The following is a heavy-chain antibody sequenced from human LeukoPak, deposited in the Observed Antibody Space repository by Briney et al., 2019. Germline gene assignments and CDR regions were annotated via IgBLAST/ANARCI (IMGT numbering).Heavy chain of an antibody. D-gene: IGHD2-8*01. CDR1: GYSFTSYW. Sequence: GESLKISCKGSGYSFTSYWIGWVRQMPGKGLEWMGNIYPGDSDTRYSPSFQGQVTISADKSISTAYLQWSSLKASDTAMYYCARTFRYCTNGVCSNWFDPWGQGTLVTVSS. CDR3: ARTFRYCTNGVCSNWFDP. J-gene: IGHJ5*02. V-gene: IGHV5-51*01. CDR2: IYPGDSDT.